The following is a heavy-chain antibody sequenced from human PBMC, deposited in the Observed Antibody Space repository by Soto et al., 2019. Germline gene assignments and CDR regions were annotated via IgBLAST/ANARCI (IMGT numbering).Heavy chain of an antibody. CDR2: INPNSGGT. Sequence: QVQLVQSGAEVKKPGASVKVSCKASGYSFTGYYMHWVRQAPGQGLEWMGWINPNSGGTNYAQKFQGWVTMTRDTSISTAYMELSRLRSDDTAVYYCARGGPAAMNYYYYMDVWGKGTTVTVSS. D-gene: IGHD2-2*01. V-gene: IGHV1-2*04. CDR3: ARGGPAAMNYYYYMDV. CDR1: GYSFTGYY. J-gene: IGHJ6*03.